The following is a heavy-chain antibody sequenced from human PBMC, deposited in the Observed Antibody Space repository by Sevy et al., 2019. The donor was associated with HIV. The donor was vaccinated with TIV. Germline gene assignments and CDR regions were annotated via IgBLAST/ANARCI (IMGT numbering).Heavy chain of an antibody. D-gene: IGHD3-22*01. CDR2: ISHDGSHK. V-gene: IGHV3-30*04. CDR3: ARDPTIYASGLYYFDY. CDR1: GFTFRNYA. Sequence: GGSLRLSCAASGFTFRNYAIHWVRQAPGKGLEWVAVISHDGSHKYSADSVKGRFTISRDNSKNTLYLQMNSLRAEDTAMYYCARDPTIYASGLYYFDYWGQGTLVTVSS. J-gene: IGHJ4*02.